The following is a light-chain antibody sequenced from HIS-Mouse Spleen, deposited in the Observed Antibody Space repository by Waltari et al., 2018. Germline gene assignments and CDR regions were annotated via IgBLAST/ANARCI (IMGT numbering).Light chain of an antibody. CDR2: AAS. CDR3: QQLNSYPPT. Sequence: DIQLTQSPSFLSASVGDRVTITCRASQGISSYLAWYQQKPGKAPKLLIYAASTLPSGVPCRFSGSGSGTEFTLTVSSLRPEDFATYYCQQLNSYPPTFGQGTTVEMK. V-gene: IGKV1-9*01. CDR1: QGISSY. J-gene: IGKJ1*01.